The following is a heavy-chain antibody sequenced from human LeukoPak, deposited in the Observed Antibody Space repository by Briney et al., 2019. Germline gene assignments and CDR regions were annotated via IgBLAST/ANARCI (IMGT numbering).Heavy chain of an antibody. D-gene: IGHD6-25*01. Sequence: PGGSLRLSCAASGFTFSDYSMNWVRQAPGKGLEGVSYISTSSSTIYYADSVKGRFTISRDNAKNSLYLQMNSLRAEDTAAYYCARGRPGFYFDYWGQGTLVTVSS. CDR1: GFTFSDYS. V-gene: IGHV3-48*04. CDR2: ISTSSSTI. CDR3: ARGRPGFYFDY. J-gene: IGHJ4*02.